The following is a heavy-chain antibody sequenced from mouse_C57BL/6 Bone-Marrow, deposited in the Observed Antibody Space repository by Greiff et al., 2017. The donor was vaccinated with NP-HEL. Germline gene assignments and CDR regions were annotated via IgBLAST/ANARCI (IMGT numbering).Heavy chain of an antibody. V-gene: IGHV1-81*01. J-gene: IGHJ3*01. D-gene: IGHD3-1*01. CDR3: AEAGAIYAWFAY. Sequence: VQLVESGAELARPGASVKLSCKASGYTFTSYGISWVKQRTGQGLEWIGEIYPRSGNTYYNEKFKGKATLTADKSSSTAYMELRSLTSEDSAVYFCAEAGAIYAWFAYWGQGTLVTVSA. CDR2: IYPRSGNT. CDR1: GYTFTSYG.